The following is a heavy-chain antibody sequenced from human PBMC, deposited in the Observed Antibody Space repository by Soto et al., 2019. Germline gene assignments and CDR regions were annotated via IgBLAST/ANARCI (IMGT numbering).Heavy chain of an antibody. CDR3: AASCVACGGFNYYGMDV. CDR1: GGSISSGGYY. Sequence: QVQLQESGPGLVKPSQTLSLTCTVSGGSISSGGYYWSWIRQHPGKGLEWIGYIYYSGSTYYNPSPKSRVTISVDTSKNQFSRKLSSVTASDTAVYYCAASCVACGGFNYYGMDVWGQGTTVTVSS. J-gene: IGHJ6*02. CDR2: IYYSGST. V-gene: IGHV4-31*03. D-gene: IGHD5-12*01.